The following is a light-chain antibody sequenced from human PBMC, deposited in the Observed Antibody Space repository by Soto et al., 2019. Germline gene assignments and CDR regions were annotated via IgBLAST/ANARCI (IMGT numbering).Light chain of an antibody. CDR1: QSLLDRYGRHC. CDR3: MQALQSPLT. CDR2: MAS. J-gene: IGKJ4*01. Sequence: DIVMTQSPLSLPVIPGEPASISCRSSQSLLDRYGRHCLDWYLQKPGQSPQVLIYMASSRASGVPGRFSGSGSGTDFTLNISRVEPEDVGVYYCMQALQSPLTFGGGTKVEI. V-gene: IGKV2-28*01.